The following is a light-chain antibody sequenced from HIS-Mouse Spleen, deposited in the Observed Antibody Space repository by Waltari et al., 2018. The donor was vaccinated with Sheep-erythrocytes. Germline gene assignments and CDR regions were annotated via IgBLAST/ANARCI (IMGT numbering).Light chain of an antibody. CDR1: QGISSY. CDR3: QQLNSYPCT. V-gene: IGKV1-9*01. CDR2: AAS. Sequence: DIQLTQSPSFLSASVGDRITITCRASQGISSYLAWYQQKPGKAPKLLIYAASTCQSGVPSRFSGSGSGTEFALTISSLQHEDFATYYCQQLNSYPCTFGPGTKVDIK. J-gene: IGKJ3*01.